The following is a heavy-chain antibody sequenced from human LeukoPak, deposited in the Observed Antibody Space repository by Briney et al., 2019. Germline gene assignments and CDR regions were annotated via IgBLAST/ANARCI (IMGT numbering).Heavy chain of an antibody. CDR3: ASEYCTSSTCRFDS. V-gene: IGHV4-59*11. D-gene: IGHD2-8*01. Sequence: SETLSLTCTVSGGSISSHYWTWIRQPPGKGLEWIGYIYNSGSTNYNPSLKSRVTISLDTSRNQFSLKLTSVTAADTALYYCASEYCTSSTCRFDSWGRGTLVTVSS. CDR1: GGSISSHY. J-gene: IGHJ4*02. CDR2: IYNSGST.